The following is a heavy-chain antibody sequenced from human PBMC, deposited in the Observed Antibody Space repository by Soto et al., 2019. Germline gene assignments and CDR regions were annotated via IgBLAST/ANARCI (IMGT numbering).Heavy chain of an antibody. Sequence: SETLSLTCTVSGGSLSGYYWSWIRQPPGKGLEWIGYIYYSGNTNYNPSLKSRVTMSVDTSKNQVSLKLSSVTAADTAVYYCASPKIAFYNWFDPWGQGTLVTVSS. D-gene: IGHD3-3*02. CDR2: IYYSGNT. J-gene: IGHJ5*02. CDR1: GGSLSGYY. V-gene: IGHV4-59*01. CDR3: ASPKIAFYNWFDP.